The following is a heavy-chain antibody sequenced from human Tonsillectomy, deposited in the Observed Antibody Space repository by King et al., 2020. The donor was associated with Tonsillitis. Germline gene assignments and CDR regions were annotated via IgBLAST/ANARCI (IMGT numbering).Heavy chain of an antibody. V-gene: IGHV4-30-4*07. CDR3: ARGDDWGSPEPARFDY. J-gene: IGHJ4*02. Sequence: VQLQESGPGLVKASQTLSLTCTVSGDSISSGVYSWAWIRQPPGKGLDWIGYIYYSGITYYSPSLQSRVTISLDPSKSQFSLRLSSVTAADTALYYCARGDDWGSPEPARFDYWGQGTLVTVSS. D-gene: IGHD3-16*01. CDR2: IYYSGIT. CDR1: GDSISSGVYS.